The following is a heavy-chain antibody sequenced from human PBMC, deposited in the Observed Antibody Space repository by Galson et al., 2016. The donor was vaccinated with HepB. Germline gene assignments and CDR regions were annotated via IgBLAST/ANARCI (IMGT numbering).Heavy chain of an antibody. CDR2: TSYDGNSK. J-gene: IGHJ4*02. Sequence: SLRLSCAASGFTFRTYLMHWVRQAPGRGLEWVALTSYDGNSKYYADSVKGRFTISRDNSKNTLFLQMDSLRPGDTAVYYCASTPMYHYDDGGYIQSWGQGSPVTIS. V-gene: IGHV3-30*14. D-gene: IGHD4-23*01. CDR3: ASTPMYHYDDGGYIQS. CDR1: GFTFRTYL.